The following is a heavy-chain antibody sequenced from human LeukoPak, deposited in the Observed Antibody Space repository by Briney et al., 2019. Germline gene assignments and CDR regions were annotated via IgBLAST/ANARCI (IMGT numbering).Heavy chain of an antibody. Sequence: GGSLRLSCAASGFTFSSYWMSWVRQAPGKGLEWVANIKQDGSEKYYVDSVKGRFTISRDNSKNTLYLQMNSLRAEDTAVYYCARGGDTAMVTFGYFDYWGQGTLVTVSS. CDR3: ARGGDTAMVTFGYFDY. D-gene: IGHD5-18*01. V-gene: IGHV3-7*01. CDR1: GFTFSSYW. J-gene: IGHJ4*02. CDR2: IKQDGSEK.